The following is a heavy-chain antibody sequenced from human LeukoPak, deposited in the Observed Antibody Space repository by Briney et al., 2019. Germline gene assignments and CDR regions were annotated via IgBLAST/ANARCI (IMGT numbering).Heavy chain of an antibody. CDR3: ARGYPYDIKPSQP. D-gene: IGHD3-9*01. CDR2: INAGNGNT. CDR1: GYTFTSYA. J-gene: IGHJ5*02. Sequence: GASVKVSCKASGYTFTSYAMHWVRQAPGQRLEWMGWINAGNGNTNYAQKLQGRVTMTTDTSTSTAYMELRSLRSDDTAVYYCARGYPYDIKPSQPWGQGTLVTVSS. V-gene: IGHV1-3*01.